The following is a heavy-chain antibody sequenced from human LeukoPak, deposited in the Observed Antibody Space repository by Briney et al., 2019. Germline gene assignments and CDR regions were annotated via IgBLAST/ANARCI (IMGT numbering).Heavy chain of an antibody. J-gene: IGHJ3*02. V-gene: IGHV3-33*08. Sequence: GRSLRLSCAASGFSFSSYGIHCVRQAPGKGLDWVAVIWYDGNSQYYADSVKGRFTISRDNSKNTVYLQMNSLTAEDTAIYYCLRPNGDYARGGLEIRGQGTVVTVSS. CDR2: IWYDGNSQ. CDR1: GFSFSSYG. CDR3: LRPNGDYARGGLEI. D-gene: IGHD4-17*01.